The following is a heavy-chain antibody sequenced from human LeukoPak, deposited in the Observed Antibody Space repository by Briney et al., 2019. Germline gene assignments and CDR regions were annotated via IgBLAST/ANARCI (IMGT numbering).Heavy chain of an antibody. D-gene: IGHD6-6*01. J-gene: IGHJ4*02. Sequence: GASVKVSCKASGYTFTDYYMQWVRQAPGQGLEWMGWINPNSGGTNSAQKFQGRVTMTRDTSISTAYMELSRLRSDDTAVYYCARGLEWYSSSSLPGYWGQGTLVTVSS. CDR2: INPNSGGT. CDR3: ARGLEWYSSSSLPGY. V-gene: IGHV1-2*02. CDR1: GYTFTDYY.